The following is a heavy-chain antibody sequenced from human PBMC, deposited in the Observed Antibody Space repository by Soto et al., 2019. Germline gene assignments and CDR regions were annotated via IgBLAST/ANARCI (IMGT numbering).Heavy chain of an antibody. J-gene: IGHJ6*02. Sequence: GGSLRLSCAASGFTFSSYDMHWVRQATGKGLEWVSAIGTAGDTYYPGSVKGRFTISRENAKNSLYLQMNSLRAEDAAVYYCARDRTNWKNLYYGMDVWGQGTKVTVSS. V-gene: IGHV3-13*01. CDR3: ARDRTNWKNLYYGMDV. CDR2: IGTAGDT. CDR1: GFTFSSYD. D-gene: IGHD1-1*01.